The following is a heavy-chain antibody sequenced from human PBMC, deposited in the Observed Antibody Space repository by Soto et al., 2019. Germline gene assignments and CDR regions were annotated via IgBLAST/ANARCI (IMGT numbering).Heavy chain of an antibody. CDR1: GFTFSSYS. D-gene: IGHD6-13*01. V-gene: IGHV3-21*01. Sequence: SLRRSCAASGFTFSSYSMNWVRQAPGKGLEWVSSISSSSSYIYYADSVKGRFTISRGNAKNSLYLQMNSLRAEDTAVYYCARDEIAYSSSWYANDYWGQGTLVTVSS. J-gene: IGHJ4*02. CDR3: ARDEIAYSSSWYANDY. CDR2: ISSSSSYI.